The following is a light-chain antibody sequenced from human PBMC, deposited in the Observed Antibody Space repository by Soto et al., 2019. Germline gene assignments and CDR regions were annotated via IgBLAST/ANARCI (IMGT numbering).Light chain of an antibody. CDR1: QDISNY. V-gene: IGKV1-33*01. CDR2: DAS. J-gene: IGKJ4*01. CDR3: QQYDNVRLT. Sequence: DIQMTQSPSSLSASVGDRVTITCQASQDISNYLNWYQQKPGKAPKLLIYDASNLETGVPSRFSGSGSGTDFTFTISTLQPEYIATYYCQQYDNVRLTFGGGTKVEIK.